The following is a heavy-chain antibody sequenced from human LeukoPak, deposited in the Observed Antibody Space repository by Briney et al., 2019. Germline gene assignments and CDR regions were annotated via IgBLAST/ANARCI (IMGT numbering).Heavy chain of an antibody. CDR3: AKGPPVYGSGSYYLFDY. J-gene: IGHJ4*02. Sequence: ASVKVSCKASGGTFSSYAISWVRRAPGQGLEWMGGIIPIFGTANYAQKFQGRVTITTDESTSTAYMELSRLRSDDTAVYYCAKGPPVYGSGSYYLFDYWGQGTLVTVSS. CDR1: GGTFSSYA. D-gene: IGHD3-10*01. V-gene: IGHV1-69*05. CDR2: IIPIFGTA.